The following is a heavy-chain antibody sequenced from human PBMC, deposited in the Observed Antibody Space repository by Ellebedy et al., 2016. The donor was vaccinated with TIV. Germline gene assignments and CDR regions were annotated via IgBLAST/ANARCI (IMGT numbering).Heavy chain of an antibody. Sequence: SVKVSCXASGYTFTSYDINWVRQATGQGLEWMGGIIPIFGTANYAQKFQGRVTITADESTSTAYMELSSLRSEDTAVYYCARASYSSGWYAYWGQGTLVTVSS. J-gene: IGHJ4*02. D-gene: IGHD6-19*01. V-gene: IGHV1-69*13. CDR2: IIPIFGTA. CDR1: GYTFTSYD. CDR3: ARASYSSGWYAY.